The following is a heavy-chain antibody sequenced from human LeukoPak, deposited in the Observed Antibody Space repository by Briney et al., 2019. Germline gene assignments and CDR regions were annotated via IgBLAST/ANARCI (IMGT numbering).Heavy chain of an antibody. Sequence: SETLSLTCTVSGGSISSYYWSWIRQPPRKGLEWIGYIYYSGSTNYNPSLKSRVTISVDTSKNQFSLKLSSVTAADTAVYYCARSQELLYAVDYWGQGTLVTVSS. CDR2: IYYSGST. D-gene: IGHD2-2*02. V-gene: IGHV4-59*01. CDR1: GGSISSYY. J-gene: IGHJ4*02. CDR3: ARSQELLYAVDY.